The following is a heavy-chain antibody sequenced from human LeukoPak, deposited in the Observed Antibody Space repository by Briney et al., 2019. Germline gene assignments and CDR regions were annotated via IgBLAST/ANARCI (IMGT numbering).Heavy chain of an antibody. V-gene: IGHV3-48*02. CDR3: ARASPGFDY. CDR1: GFTFSSYS. Sequence: GGSLRLSCAASGFTFSSYSMNWVRQAPGKGLEWVSYINTGSSIIYYADSVKGRFTISRDNAKNSLYLQMNSLRDEDTAVYYCARASPGFDYWGQGTLVTVSS. CDR2: INTGSSII. J-gene: IGHJ4*02.